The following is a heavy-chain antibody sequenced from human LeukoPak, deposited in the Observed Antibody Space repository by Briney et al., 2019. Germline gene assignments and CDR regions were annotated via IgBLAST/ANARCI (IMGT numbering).Heavy chain of an antibody. CDR2: IRYDGSNK. CDR1: GFTFSSYG. J-gene: IGHJ4*02. CDR3: AKVPYYDFWSGQAPGYFDY. V-gene: IGHV3-30*02. Sequence: GGSLRLSCAASGFTFSSYGIHWVRQAPGKGLEWVAFIRYDGSNKYYADSVKGRFTISRDNSKNTLYLQMNSLRAEDTAVYYCAKVPYYDFWSGQAPGYFDYWGQGTLVTVSS. D-gene: IGHD3-3*01.